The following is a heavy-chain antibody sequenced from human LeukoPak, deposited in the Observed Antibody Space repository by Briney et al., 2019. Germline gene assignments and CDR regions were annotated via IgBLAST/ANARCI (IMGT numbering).Heavy chain of an antibody. CDR3: AKDGYYYGSGSYYGFFDY. D-gene: IGHD3-10*01. CDR2: ISTSSNTI. Sequence: PGGSLRLSCAASGFTFSSYNMNWVRQAPGKGLEWVSYISTSSNTIYYADSVKGRFTISRDNSKNTLYLQMNSLRAEDTAVYYCAKDGYYYGSGSYYGFFDYWGQGTLVTVSS. J-gene: IGHJ4*02. CDR1: GFTFSSYN. V-gene: IGHV3-48*01.